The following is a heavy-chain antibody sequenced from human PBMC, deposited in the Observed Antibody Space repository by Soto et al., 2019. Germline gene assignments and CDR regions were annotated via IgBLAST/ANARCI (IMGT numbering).Heavy chain of an antibody. V-gene: IGHV3-30-3*01. CDR1: GFTFSSYA. CDR2: ISYDGSNK. Sequence: AASGFTFSSYAMHWVRQAPGKGLEWVAVISYDGSNKYYADSVKGRFTISRDNSKNTLYLQMNSLRAEDTAVYYCASRYCSGGSCYPPAYGMDVWGQGTTVTVSS. D-gene: IGHD2-15*01. J-gene: IGHJ6*02. CDR3: ASRYCSGGSCYPPAYGMDV.